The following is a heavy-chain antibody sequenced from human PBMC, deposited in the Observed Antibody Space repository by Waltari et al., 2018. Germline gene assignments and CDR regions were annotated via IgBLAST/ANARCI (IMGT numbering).Heavy chain of an antibody. J-gene: IGHJ6*02. CDR1: GGSFSGYY. D-gene: IGHD5-12*01. Sequence: QVQLQQWGAGLLKPSETLSLTCAVYGGSFSGYYCSWIRQPPGKGLEWIGEINHSGSTNYNPSLKSRVTISVDTSKNQFSLKLSSVTAADTAVYYCARNKRWLPNPHYYYYYGMDVWGQGTTVTVSS. V-gene: IGHV4-34*01. CDR3: ARNKRWLPNPHYYYYYGMDV. CDR2: INHSGST.